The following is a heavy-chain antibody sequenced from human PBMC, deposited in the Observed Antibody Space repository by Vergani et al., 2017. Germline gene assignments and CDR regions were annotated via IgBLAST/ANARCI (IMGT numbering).Heavy chain of an antibody. CDR1: GYTFSNYY. Sequence: QVQVVQSGAEVKKSGASVKVSCKTSGYTFSNYYMHWVRQAPGQGLEWMGIINPSGGHTNYAQKFQGRVTITADKSTSTAYMELSSLRSEDTAVYYCAREVVVAATEAVGWFDPWGQGTLVTVSS. CDR3: AREVVVAATEAVGWFDP. J-gene: IGHJ5*02. CDR2: INPSGGHT. V-gene: IGHV1-46*01. D-gene: IGHD2-15*01.